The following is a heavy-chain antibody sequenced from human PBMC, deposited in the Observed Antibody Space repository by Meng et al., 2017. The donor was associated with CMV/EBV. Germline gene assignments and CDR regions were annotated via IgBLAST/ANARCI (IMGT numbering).Heavy chain of an antibody. CDR2: ISYDGSNK. CDR1: GFTFSSYA. Sequence: GESLKISCAASGFTFSSYAMHWVRQAPGKGLEWVAVISYDGSNKYNADSVKGRFTISRDNSKNTLYLQMNSLRAEDTAVYYCARDQSGSCYFCFGVGYYYYGMDVWGQGTTVT. V-gene: IGHV3-30*04. CDR3: ARDQSGSCYFCFGVGYYYYGMDV. D-gene: IGHD2-15*01. J-gene: IGHJ6*02.